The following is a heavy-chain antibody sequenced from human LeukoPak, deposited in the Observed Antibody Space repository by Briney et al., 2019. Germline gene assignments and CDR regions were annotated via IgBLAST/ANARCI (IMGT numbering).Heavy chain of an antibody. D-gene: IGHD3-10*01. Sequence: GGSLRLSCAASGFTVSSKYMSWVRQAPGKGLEWVSTIYSAGTTYYADSVKGRFTISRDNSKNTLYLQMDSLRADGTAVYYCAKAPYQYASGSPNWFDPWGQGTLVTVSS. CDR2: IYSAGTT. V-gene: IGHV3-53*01. CDR1: GFTVSSKY. J-gene: IGHJ5*02. CDR3: AKAPYQYASGSPNWFDP.